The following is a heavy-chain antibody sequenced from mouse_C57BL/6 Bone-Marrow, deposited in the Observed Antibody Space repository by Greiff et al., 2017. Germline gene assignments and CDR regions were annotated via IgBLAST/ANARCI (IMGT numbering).Heavy chain of an antibody. D-gene: IGHD1-2*01. CDR1: GYTFTSYG. V-gene: IGHV1-81*01. CDR2: IYPRSGNT. J-gene: IGHJ2*01. Sequence: VQLQESGAELARPGASVKLSCKASGYTFTSYGISWVKQRTGQGLEWIGEIYPRSGNTYYNEKFKGKATLTAEQSSSTAYMALRSLTSEDSAVYFCARSGGLLRLDYWGQGTTLTVSS. CDR3: ARSGGLLRLDY.